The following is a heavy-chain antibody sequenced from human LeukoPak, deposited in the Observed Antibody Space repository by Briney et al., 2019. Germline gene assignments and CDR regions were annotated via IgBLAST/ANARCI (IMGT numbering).Heavy chain of an antibody. D-gene: IGHD2-15*01. CDR1: GDSVSSHY. J-gene: IGHJ4*02. V-gene: IGHV4-59*08. CDR3: ARHAGCSGASCYSGFPDY. Sequence: SETLSLTCTVSGDSVSSHYWGWIRQPPGKGLEWIAYVYYTGTSNYNPSLKSRVTISIDTSKNQFSLKLSSVTAADTAVYYCARHAGCSGASCYSGFPDYWGQGTLVTVSA. CDR2: VYYTGTS.